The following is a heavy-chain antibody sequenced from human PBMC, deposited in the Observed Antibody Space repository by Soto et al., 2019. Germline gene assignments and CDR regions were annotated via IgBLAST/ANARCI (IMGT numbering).Heavy chain of an antibody. CDR1: GGTFNRYA. J-gene: IGHJ6*04. Sequence: QVQLVQSGAEVKKPGSSVKVSCKASGGTFNRYAISWVRQAPGQGLEWMGGIIPIFGIGNDAQRFQGRVTITADECSSTAYVELSSLISVDTGVYYCARSAITLFGVVSIPPHYCSEMDVWGEGTTVTVSS. V-gene: IGHV1-69*01. D-gene: IGHD3-3*01. CDR2: IIPIFGIG. CDR3: ARSAITLFGVVSIPPHYCSEMDV.